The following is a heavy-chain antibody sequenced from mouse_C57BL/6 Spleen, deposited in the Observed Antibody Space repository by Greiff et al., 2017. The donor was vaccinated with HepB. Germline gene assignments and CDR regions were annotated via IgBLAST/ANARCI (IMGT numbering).Heavy chain of an antibody. CDR2: IYPGDGDT. CDR3: ARELRLRAMDY. J-gene: IGHJ4*01. D-gene: IGHD3-2*02. V-gene: IGHV1-82*01. Sequence: VQLQQSGPELVKPGASVKISCKASGYAFSSSWMNWVKQRPGKGLEWIGRIYPGDGDTNYNGKLKGQATLTADKSSSTAYMQLSSLTSEDSAVYFCARELRLRAMDYWGQGTSVTVSS. CDR1: GYAFSSSW.